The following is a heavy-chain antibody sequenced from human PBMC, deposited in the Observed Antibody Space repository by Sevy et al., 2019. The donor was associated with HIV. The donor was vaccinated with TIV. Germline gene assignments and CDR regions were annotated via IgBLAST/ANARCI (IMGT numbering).Heavy chain of an antibody. J-gene: IGHJ4*02. Sequence: ETLSLTCTVSGGSITSLYWNWIRQPPGKGLEWIANIYYNGHINYNPSLKSRVTLSLDTSKNQFSLRLSSVTAADTARYYCAGENAWGRGYSWGQGTLVTVSS. V-gene: IGHV4-59*11. CDR1: GGSITSLY. CDR3: AGENAWGRGYS. CDR2: IYYNGHI. D-gene: IGHD1-26*01.